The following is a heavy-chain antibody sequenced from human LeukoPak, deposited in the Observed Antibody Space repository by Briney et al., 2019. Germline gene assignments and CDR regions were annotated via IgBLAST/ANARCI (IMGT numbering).Heavy chain of an antibody. CDR1: GFTFSSYG. V-gene: IGHV3-33*06. D-gene: IGHD3-22*01. CDR2: IWYDGSNK. J-gene: IGHJ4*02. Sequence: GGSLRLSCAASGFTFSSYGMHWVRQAPGKGLEWVAVIWYDGSNKYYADSVKGRFTISRDNSKNTLYLQMNSLRAKDTAVYYCAKGYYYDSSGYSLYFDYWGQGTLVTVSS. CDR3: AKGYYYDSSGYSLYFDY.